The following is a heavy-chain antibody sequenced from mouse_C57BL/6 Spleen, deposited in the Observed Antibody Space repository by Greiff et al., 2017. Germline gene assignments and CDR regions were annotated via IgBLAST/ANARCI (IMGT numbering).Heavy chain of an antibody. CDR1: GYTFTEYT. Sequence: QVQLQQSGAELVKPGASVKLSCKASGYTFTEYTIHWVKQRAGQGLEWIGWFYPGSGSIKYNEKFKDKATLTADKSSSTVYMELSRLTSYDSAVYYCAIHVYLWGAMDYWGQGTSVTVSS. D-gene: IGHD5-1-1*01. V-gene: IGHV1-62-2*01. J-gene: IGHJ4*01. CDR2: FYPGSGSI. CDR3: AIHVYLWGAMDY.